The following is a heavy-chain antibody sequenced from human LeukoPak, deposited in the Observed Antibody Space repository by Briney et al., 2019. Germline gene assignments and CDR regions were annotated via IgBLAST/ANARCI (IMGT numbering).Heavy chain of an antibody. J-gene: IGHJ4*02. CDR3: ARDLDLDFLFDY. CDR2: INPNSGGT. V-gene: IGHV1-2*02. CDR1: GYTFTGYY. Sequence: GASVKVSCMAPGYTFTGYYMHWVRQAPGQGLEWMGWINPNSGGTNYAQKFQGRVTMTRDTSISTAYMELSRLRSDDTAVYYCARDLDLDFLFDYWGQGTLVTVSS. D-gene: IGHD3/OR15-3a*01.